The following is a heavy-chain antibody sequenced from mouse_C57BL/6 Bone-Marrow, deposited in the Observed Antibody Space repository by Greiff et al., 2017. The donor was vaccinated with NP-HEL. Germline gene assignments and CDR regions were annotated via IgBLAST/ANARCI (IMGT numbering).Heavy chain of an antibody. CDR2: IDPNSGGT. CDR1: GYTFTSYW. Sequence: QVQLQQPGAELVKPGASVKLSCKASGYTFTSYWMHWVKQRPGRGLEWIGRIDPNSGGTKYDEKLKSKATLTVDKPSSKAYMQLSSLTSEDSAVYYCAKDYDYDRGSFDYWGQGTTLTVSS. CDR3: AKDYDYDRGSFDY. J-gene: IGHJ2*01. V-gene: IGHV1-72*01. D-gene: IGHD2-4*01.